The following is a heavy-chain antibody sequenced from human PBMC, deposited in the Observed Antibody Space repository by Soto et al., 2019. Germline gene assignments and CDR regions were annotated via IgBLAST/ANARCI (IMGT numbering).Heavy chain of an antibody. V-gene: IGHV5-51*01. CDR2: IFPDDSDS. CDR3: ARLDATGARF. J-gene: IGHJ4*02. CDR1: GYSFSSNW. Sequence: GESLKISCICSGYSFSSNWIAWVRQMPGRGLEWMGIIFPDDSDSTYSPSFQGHVSMSVDKSISTVYLQWRGLKASDTATYYCARLDATGARFWGQGTRVTVSS. D-gene: IGHD6-6*01.